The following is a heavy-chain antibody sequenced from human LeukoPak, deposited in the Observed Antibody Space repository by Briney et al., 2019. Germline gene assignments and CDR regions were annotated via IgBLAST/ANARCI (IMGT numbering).Heavy chain of an antibody. Sequence: GGSLRLSCAASGFTVSSNYMSWVRQAPGKGLEWVSVIYSGGSTYYADSVKGRFTISRDNSKNTLYLQMSSLRAEDTAVYYCARVKQLVNYYYYYMDVWGKGTTVTVSS. J-gene: IGHJ6*03. D-gene: IGHD6-6*01. V-gene: IGHV3-66*02. CDR2: IYSGGST. CDR3: ARVKQLVNYYYYYMDV. CDR1: GFTVSSNY.